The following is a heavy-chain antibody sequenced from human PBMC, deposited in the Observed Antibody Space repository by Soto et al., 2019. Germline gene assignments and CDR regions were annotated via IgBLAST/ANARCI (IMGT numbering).Heavy chain of an antibody. V-gene: IGHV1-69*13. J-gene: IGHJ5*02. CDR2: IIPIFGTA. D-gene: IGHD4-17*01. CDR1: GGTFSSYA. Sequence: SVKVSCKASGGTFSSYAISWVRQAPGQGLEWMGGIIPIFGTANYAQKFQGRVTITADESTSTAYMELSSLRSEDTAVYYCARGAYYGDYPRGWFDPWGQGTLVTVSS. CDR3: ARGAYYGDYPRGWFDP.